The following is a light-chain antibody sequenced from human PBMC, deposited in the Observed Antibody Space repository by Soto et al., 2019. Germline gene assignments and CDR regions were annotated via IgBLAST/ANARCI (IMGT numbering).Light chain of an antibody. CDR1: QNVYSY. CDR3: QPYNNWPLT. J-gene: IGKJ4*01. V-gene: IGKV3-11*01. CDR2: DVS. Sequence: DIVLTQSPATLSLSPGERATLSCRASQNVYSYVAWYQQKIGQAPRLLIYDVSNRATDIPARFSGSGSGTDFTLTINSLQSEDFAVYYCQPYNNWPLTFGGGTKVDIK.